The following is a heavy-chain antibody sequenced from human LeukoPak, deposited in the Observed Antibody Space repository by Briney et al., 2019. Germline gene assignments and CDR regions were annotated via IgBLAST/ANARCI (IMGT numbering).Heavy chain of an antibody. CDR3: ARDWSPYYYDSSDPPGAFDI. D-gene: IGHD3-22*01. CDR1: GYTFSDYY. CDR2: INPNSGGR. J-gene: IGHJ3*02. Sequence: ASVKVSCKASGYTFSDYYILWVRQAPGHGLEWMGGINPNSGGRNYAQKFQGRVTMTRDTSINTAYMDLSRLRSDDTAVYYCARDWSPYYYDSSDPPGAFDIWGQGTMVTVSS. V-gene: IGHV1-2*02.